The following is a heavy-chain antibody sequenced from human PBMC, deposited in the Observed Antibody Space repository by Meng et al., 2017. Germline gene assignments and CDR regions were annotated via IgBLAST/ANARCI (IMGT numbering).Heavy chain of an antibody. CDR3: ARDVVVGETTRTPLDY. V-gene: IGHV3-74*01. Sequence: GESLKISCAASGFTFRNHWMHWVRQTPGKGLVWVSRINTDGSLINYADSVKCRFTISRDNAKDTLYLQMNSQRVEDTAVYYCARDVVVGETTRTPLDYWGQGTRVTVYS. D-gene: IGHD1-1*01. J-gene: IGHJ4*02. CDR2: INTDGSLI. CDR1: GFTFRNHW.